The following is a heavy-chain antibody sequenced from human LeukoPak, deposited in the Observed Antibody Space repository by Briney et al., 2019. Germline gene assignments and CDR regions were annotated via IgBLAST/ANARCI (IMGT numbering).Heavy chain of an antibody. CDR2: IYHSGST. CDR3: ARVDSGSLVTTSYYFDY. D-gene: IGHD4-17*01. V-gene: IGHV4-38-2*01. CDR1: GYSISSGYY. J-gene: IGHJ4*02. Sequence: SETLSLTCAVSGYSISSGYYWGWIRQPPGKGLEWIGSIYHSGSTYYNPSLKSRVTISVDTSKNQFSLKLSSVTAADTAVYYCARVDSGSLVTTSYYFDYWGQGALVTVSS.